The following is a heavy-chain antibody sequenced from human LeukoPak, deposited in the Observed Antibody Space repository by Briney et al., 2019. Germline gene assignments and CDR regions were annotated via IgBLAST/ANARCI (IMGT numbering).Heavy chain of an antibody. Sequence: ASVKVSCKVSGYTLTELSMHWVRQAPGKGLEWMGGFDPEDGETIYAQKFQGRVTMTGDTSTDTAYMELSSLRSEDTAVYYCATAGGYSGYYDPWGQGTLVTVSS. CDR1: GYTLTELS. J-gene: IGHJ5*02. V-gene: IGHV1-24*01. CDR2: FDPEDGET. CDR3: ATAGGYSGYYDP. D-gene: IGHD5-12*01.